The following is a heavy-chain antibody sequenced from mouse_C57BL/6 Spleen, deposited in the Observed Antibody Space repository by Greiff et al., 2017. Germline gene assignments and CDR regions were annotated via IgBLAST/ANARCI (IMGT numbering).Heavy chain of an antibody. V-gene: IGHV1-15*01. J-gene: IGHJ3*01. D-gene: IGHD5-1*01. CDR1: GYTFTDYE. Sequence: VQLQESGAELVRPGASVTLSCKASGYTFTDYEMHWVKQTPVHGLEWIGAIDPETGGTAYNQKFKGKAILTADKSSSTAYMELRSLTSEDSAVYDCTRYLLSSWFAYGGQGTLVTVSA. CDR2: IDPETGGT. CDR3: TRYLLSSWFAY.